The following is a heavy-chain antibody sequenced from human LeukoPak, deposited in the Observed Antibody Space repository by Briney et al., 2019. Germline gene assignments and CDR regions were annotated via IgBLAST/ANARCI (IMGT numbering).Heavy chain of an antibody. CDR1: GGTFSSYA. D-gene: IGHD3-3*01. CDR3: ATSIRFLEWLPPSGYMDV. J-gene: IGHJ6*03. Sequence: SVKVSCKASGGTFSSYAISWVRQAPGQGLEWMGRIIPILGIANYAQKSQGRVTITADKSTSTAYMELSSLRSEDTAVYYCATSIRFLEWLPPSGYMDVWGKGTTVTVSS. V-gene: IGHV1-69*04. CDR2: IIPILGIA.